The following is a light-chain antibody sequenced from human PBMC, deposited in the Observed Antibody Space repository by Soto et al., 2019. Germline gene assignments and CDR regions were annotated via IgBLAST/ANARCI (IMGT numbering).Light chain of an antibody. CDR2: EAS. Sequence: IQLTQSPSSLSASVGDRVTITCRASQGINSYLAWYQQKPGKVPQFLFYEASILQSGVPSRFSGSGSGTDFTLTISSLQAEAFATYYCQQTRSYPSTFGGGTNVEIK. CDR3: QQTRSYPST. V-gene: IGKV1-9*01. CDR1: QGINSY. J-gene: IGKJ4*01.